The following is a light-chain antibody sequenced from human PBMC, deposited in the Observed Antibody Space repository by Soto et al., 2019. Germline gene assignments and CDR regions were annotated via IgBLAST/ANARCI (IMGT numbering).Light chain of an antibody. CDR1: QSVSSSY. CDR2: GAS. J-gene: IGKJ3*01. Sequence: EIVLTQSPGTLSLSPGERATLSCRASQSVSSSYLGWYQQKPGQAPRLLIYGASGRAPGIPDRFSGSGSGTDFTLTISRLEPEDFAVYYCQHYGGSPSFTFGPGTKVDIK. V-gene: IGKV3-20*01. CDR3: QHYGGSPSFT.